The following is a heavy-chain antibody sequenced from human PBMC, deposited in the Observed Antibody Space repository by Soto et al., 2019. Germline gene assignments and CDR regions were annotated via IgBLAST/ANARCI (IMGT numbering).Heavy chain of an antibody. D-gene: IGHD3-3*01. J-gene: IGHJ5*02. Sequence: QVQLVQSGAEEKKPGASVKVSCKASGYTFTSYAMHWVRQAPGQRLEWMGWINAGNGNTKYSQKFQGRVTITRDTSASTAYMELSSLRSEDTAVYYCAREVTIFGVASHWFDPWGQGTLVTVSS. CDR2: INAGNGNT. V-gene: IGHV1-3*05. CDR3: AREVTIFGVASHWFDP. CDR1: GYTFTSYA.